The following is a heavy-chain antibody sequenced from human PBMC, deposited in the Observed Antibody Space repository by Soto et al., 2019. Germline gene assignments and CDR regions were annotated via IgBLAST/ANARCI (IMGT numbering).Heavy chain of an antibody. CDR1: GGSISSGGYY. Sequence: QVQLQESGPGLVKPSQTLSLTCTVSGGSISSGGYYWSWIRQHPGKGLEWIGYIYYSGSTYYNPSLKSRVNIAVDTSKNQFSLKLSSVTAADTAVNYCARSNPVVPAAIHPGGMDVWGQGTTVTVSS. CDR2: IYYSGST. D-gene: IGHD2-2*02. V-gene: IGHV4-31*03. J-gene: IGHJ6*02. CDR3: ARSNPVVPAAIHPGGMDV.